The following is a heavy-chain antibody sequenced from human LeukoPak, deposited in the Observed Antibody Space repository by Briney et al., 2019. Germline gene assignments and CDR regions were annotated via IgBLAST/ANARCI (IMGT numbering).Heavy chain of an antibody. CDR3: AREVVTTNRNWFDP. J-gene: IGHJ5*02. CDR1: GGTCSSYA. D-gene: IGHD4-11*01. V-gene: IGHV1-69*04. CDR2: IIPIFGIA. Sequence: ASVKVSCKASGGTCSSYAISWVRQAPGQGLEWMGRIIPIFGIANYAQKFQGRVTITADKSTSTAYMELSSLRSEDTAVYYCAREVVTTNRNWFDPWGQGTLVTVSS.